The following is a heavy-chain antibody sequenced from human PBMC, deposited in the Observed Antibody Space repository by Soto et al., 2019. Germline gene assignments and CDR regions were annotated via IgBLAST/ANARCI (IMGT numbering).Heavy chain of an antibody. CDR3: ARGDLDYGDYVRGWFDP. D-gene: IGHD4-17*01. J-gene: IGHJ5*02. Sequence: KTSETLSLTCAVYGGSFSGYYWSWIRQPPGKGLEWIGEINHSGSTNYNPSLKSRVTISVDTSKNQFSLKLSSVTAADTAVYYCARGDLDYGDYVRGWFDPWGQGTLVTVSS. V-gene: IGHV4-34*01. CDR1: GGSFSGYY. CDR2: INHSGST.